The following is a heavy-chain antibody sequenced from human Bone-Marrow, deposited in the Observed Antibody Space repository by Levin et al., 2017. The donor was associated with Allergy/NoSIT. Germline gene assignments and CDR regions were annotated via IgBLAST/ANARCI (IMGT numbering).Heavy chain of an antibody. CDR3: TTDRNEYSFGLEFDV. V-gene: IGHV3-15*07. D-gene: IGHD5-18*01. Sequence: GGSLRLSCAASGLTLSDAWVNWVRQAPGKGLEWVGRIKSRVDGGTTDYAAPVKGRFTIPRDDSKNTQYLQMSSLRGEDTGVYFCTTDRNEYSFGLEFDVWGQGTMVTVSS. CDR1: GLTLSDAW. CDR2: IKSRVDGGTT. J-gene: IGHJ3*01.